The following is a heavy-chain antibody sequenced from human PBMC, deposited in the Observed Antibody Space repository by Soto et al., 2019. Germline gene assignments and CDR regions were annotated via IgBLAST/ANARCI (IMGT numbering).Heavy chain of an antibody. J-gene: IGHJ4*02. V-gene: IGHV3-15*01. CDR2: IKSKTDGGTT. D-gene: IGHD2-21*02. CDR3: TTDSTTYCGGDCYSWSDY. Sequence: VQLVESGGGVVQPGRSLRLSCAASGFTFSRYGMHWVRQAPGKGLEWVGRIKSKTDGGTTDYTAPVKGRFSISRDDSKNTLYLQMNSLKTEDTAVYYCTTDSTTYCGGDCYSWSDYWGQGTLVTVSS. CDR1: GFTFSRYG.